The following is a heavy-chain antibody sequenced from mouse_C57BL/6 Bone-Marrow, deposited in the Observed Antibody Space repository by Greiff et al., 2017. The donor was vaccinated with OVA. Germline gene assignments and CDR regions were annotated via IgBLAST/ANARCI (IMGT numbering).Heavy chain of an antibody. D-gene: IGHD1-1*01. Sequence: VQLVESGPELVKPGASVKISCKASGYTFTDYYINWVKQRPGQGLEWIGWIFPGSGSTYYNEKFKGKATLTVDKSSSTAYMLLSSLTSEDSAVYFCARSVVATPYFDYWGQGTTLTVSS. CDR3: ARSVVATPYFDY. J-gene: IGHJ2*01. V-gene: IGHV1-75*01. CDR2: IFPGSGST. CDR1: GYTFTDYY.